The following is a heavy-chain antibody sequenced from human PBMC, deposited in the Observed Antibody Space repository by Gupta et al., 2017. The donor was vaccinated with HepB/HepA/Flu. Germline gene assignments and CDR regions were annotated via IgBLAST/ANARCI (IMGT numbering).Heavy chain of an antibody. J-gene: IGHJ2*01. D-gene: IGHD3-16*01. V-gene: IGHV3-48*02. CDR3: ARGRPGGYFDL. Sequence: GRFTISGDNAKNSLFLQMNSLRDEDTAVYYCARGRPGGYFDLWGRGTLVTVSS.